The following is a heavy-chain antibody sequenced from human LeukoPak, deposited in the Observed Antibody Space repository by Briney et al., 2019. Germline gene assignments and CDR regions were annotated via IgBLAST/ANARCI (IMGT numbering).Heavy chain of an antibody. D-gene: IGHD3-10*01. CDR3: ARILYYYGSGSPH. Sequence: GASVKVSCKASGYTFTGYYMHWVRQAPGQGLEWMGWINPNSGGTNYAQKFQGRVTMTRDTSISTAYMELSRLRSGDTAVYYCARILYYYGSGSPHWGQGTLVTVSS. CDR2: INPNSGGT. J-gene: IGHJ4*02. V-gene: IGHV1-2*02. CDR1: GYTFTGYY.